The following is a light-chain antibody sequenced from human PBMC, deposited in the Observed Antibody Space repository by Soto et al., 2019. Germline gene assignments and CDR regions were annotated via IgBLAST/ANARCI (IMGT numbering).Light chain of an antibody. J-gene: IGKJ4*01. V-gene: IGKV1-12*01. CDR1: QGISSW. CDR2: TVS. CDR3: QQANSFPLT. Sequence: DIQMTQSPSSVSASVGDRVTITCRASQGISSWLAWYQQKQGKAPKLLIYTVSMLQSGVPSRFSCSRSVTDFTLTIISLQPEDFASYYCQQANSFPLTFGGGTKVEIK.